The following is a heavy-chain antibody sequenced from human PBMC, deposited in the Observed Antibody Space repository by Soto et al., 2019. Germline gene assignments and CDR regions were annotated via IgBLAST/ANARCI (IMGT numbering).Heavy chain of an antibody. CDR1: DGSLSSGGYY. D-gene: IGHD2-2*01. CDR3: ARVVRFCSSPSCRGRNWFDP. J-gene: IGHJ5*02. CDR2: MFYTGTT. Sequence: SETLSLTCCFSDGSLSSGGYYWSWIRHPPGKGLEWIGYMFYTGTTYYNPSLKSRITISMDTSKNQFSLRLTSVTAADTAEYHCARVVRFCSSPSCRGRNWFDPWGQGTRVTVSS. V-gene: IGHV4-30-4*01.